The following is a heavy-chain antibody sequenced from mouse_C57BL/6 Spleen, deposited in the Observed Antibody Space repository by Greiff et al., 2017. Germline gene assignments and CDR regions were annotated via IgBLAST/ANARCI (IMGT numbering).Heavy chain of an antibody. CDR1: GFSLTSYG. CDR2: IWGDGST. Sequence: QVQLQQSGPGLVAPSQSLSITCTVSGFSLTSYGVSWVRQPPGKGLEWLGVIWGDGSTNYHSALISRLSISKDNSKSQVFLKLNSLQTDDTATYYCAKPAYYDYDETFYYAMDYWGQGTSVTVSS. V-gene: IGHV2-3*01. D-gene: IGHD2-4*01. CDR3: AKPAYYDYDETFYYAMDY. J-gene: IGHJ4*01.